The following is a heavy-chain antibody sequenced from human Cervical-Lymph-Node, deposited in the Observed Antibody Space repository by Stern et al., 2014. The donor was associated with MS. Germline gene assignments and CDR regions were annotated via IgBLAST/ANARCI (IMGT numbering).Heavy chain of an antibody. CDR1: GYTFTSYY. Sequence: QVQLVQSGAEVKKPGASVKVSCKASGYTFTSYYMHWVRQAPGQGLEWMGIINPSGGSTRYAQKFQGRATMTRDTSTSTVYMELSSLRSEDTAVYYCARDRIAARLWFDPWGQGTLVTVSS. CDR3: ARDRIAARLWFDP. J-gene: IGHJ5*02. CDR2: INPSGGST. V-gene: IGHV1-46*01. D-gene: IGHD6-6*01.